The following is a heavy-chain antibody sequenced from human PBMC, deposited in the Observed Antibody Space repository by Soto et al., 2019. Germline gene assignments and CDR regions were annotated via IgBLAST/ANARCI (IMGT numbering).Heavy chain of an antibody. CDR2: FDPEDGET. CDR3: ATGLYCSGGSCYSYSYYFDY. V-gene: IGHV1-24*01. Sequence: ASVKVYCKVSGYTLTELSMHWVRQAPGKGLEWMGGFDPEDGETIYAQKFQGRVTMTEDTSTDTAYMELSSLRSEDTAVYYCATGLYCSGGSCYSYSYYFDYWGQGTLVTVSS. D-gene: IGHD2-15*01. CDR1: GYTLTELS. J-gene: IGHJ4*02.